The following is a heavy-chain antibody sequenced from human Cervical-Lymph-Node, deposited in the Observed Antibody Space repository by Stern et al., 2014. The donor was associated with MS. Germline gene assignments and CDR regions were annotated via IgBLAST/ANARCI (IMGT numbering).Heavy chain of an antibody. CDR1: GGSISSGSYY. J-gene: IGHJ6*02. D-gene: IGHD3-9*01. CDR2: IYTSGST. Sequence: VQLEESGPGLVKPSQTLSLTCTVSGGSISSGSYYWSWIRQPAGKGLEWIGRIYTSGSTNYNPSLKSRFTISVHTSKNQFPLKLSSVTAADTAVYYCARDCRLRYFDNYGMDVWGQGTTVTVSS. CDR3: ARDCRLRYFDNYGMDV. V-gene: IGHV4-61*02.